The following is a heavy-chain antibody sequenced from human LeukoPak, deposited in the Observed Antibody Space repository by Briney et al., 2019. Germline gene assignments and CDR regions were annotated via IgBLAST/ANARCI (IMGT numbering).Heavy chain of an antibody. J-gene: IGHJ3*02. V-gene: IGHV4-39*01. Sequence: PSETLSLTCTVSGGSISSSSYYWGWIRQPPGKGLEWIGSIYYSGSTYYNPSLKSRVTISVDTSKNQFSLKLSSVTAADTAVYYCATRYDIVVVPDIWGQGTMVTVSS. CDR1: GGSISSSSYY. D-gene: IGHD2-2*01. CDR3: ATRYDIVVVPDI. CDR2: IYYSGST.